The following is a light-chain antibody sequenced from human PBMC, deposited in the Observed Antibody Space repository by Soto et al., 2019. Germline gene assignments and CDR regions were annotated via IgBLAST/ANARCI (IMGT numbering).Light chain of an antibody. Sequence: DIQMTQSPSTLSASVGDRVTITCRASQSTSSWLAWYQQKPGKAPKLLIYKASSLESGVPSRFSGSGSGTEFTLTISSLQPDDFATYYCQQYNSYWTFGQGTKEEIK. CDR1: QSTSSW. CDR3: QQYNSYWT. CDR2: KAS. V-gene: IGKV1-5*03. J-gene: IGKJ1*01.